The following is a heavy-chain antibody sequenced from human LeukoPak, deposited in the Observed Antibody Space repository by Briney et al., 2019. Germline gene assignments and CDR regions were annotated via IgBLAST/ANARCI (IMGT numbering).Heavy chain of an antibody. D-gene: IGHD3-3*01. CDR1: GYTFTSYD. CDR2: MNPNSGNT. CDR3: ARGLVDFWSGYLYYYYYYGMDV. Sequence: GASVKVSCKASGYTFTSYDINWVRQATGQGLEWMGWMNPNSGNTGYAQKFQGRVTTTRNTSISTAYMELSSLRSEDTAVYYCARGLVDFWSGYLYYYYYYGMDVRGQGTTVTVSS. J-gene: IGHJ6*02. V-gene: IGHV1-8*01.